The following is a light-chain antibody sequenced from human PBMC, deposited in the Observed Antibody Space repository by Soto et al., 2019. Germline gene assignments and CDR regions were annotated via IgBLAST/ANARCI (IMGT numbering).Light chain of an antibody. CDR3: QSYDSRLTVV. J-gene: IGLJ2*01. CDR2: GNI. V-gene: IGLV1-40*01. Sequence: QLVLTQPPSVSGAPGQRVTISCTGSSSNIGAGYDVHWYQQVPGTAPKLLIYGNINRPSGVPDRFSGSKSGTSASLAITGLQADDEADYYCQSYDSRLTVVFGGGTKLTVL. CDR1: SSNIGAGYD.